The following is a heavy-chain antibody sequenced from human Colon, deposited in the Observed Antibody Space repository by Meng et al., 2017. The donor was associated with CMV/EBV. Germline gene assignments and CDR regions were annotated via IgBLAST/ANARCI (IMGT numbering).Heavy chain of an antibody. Sequence: GGSLRLSCTVSGASINSSPCFWGWVRQAPGKGLEWVSIIYNADNTFYADSVRGRFTISRDNSKNTLFLQMNSLTNGDTAVYYCVTKRAKYCSSGPCPGYFDNWGQGTLVTVSS. V-gene: IGHV3-53*01. CDR1: GASINSSPCF. CDR3: VTKRAKYCSSGPCPGYFDN. CDR2: IYNADNT. D-gene: IGHD2-15*01. J-gene: IGHJ4*02.